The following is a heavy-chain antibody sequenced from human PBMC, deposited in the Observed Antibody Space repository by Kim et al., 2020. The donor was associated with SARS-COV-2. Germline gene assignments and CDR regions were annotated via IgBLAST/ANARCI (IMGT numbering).Heavy chain of an antibody. CDR3: AREPNRGYSYGAFDY. D-gene: IGHD5-18*01. CDR2: IYSGGST. J-gene: IGHJ4*02. V-gene: IGHV3-53*04. Sequence: GSLRLSCAASGFTVSSNYMSWVRQAPGKGLEWVSVIYSGGSTYYADSVKGRFTISRHNSKNTLYLQMNSLRAEDTAVYYCAREPNRGYSYGAFDYWGQGTLVTVSS. CDR1: GFTVSSNY.